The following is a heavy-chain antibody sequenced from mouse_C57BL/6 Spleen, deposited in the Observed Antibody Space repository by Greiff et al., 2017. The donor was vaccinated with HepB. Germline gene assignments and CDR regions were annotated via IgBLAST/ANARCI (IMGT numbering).Heavy chain of an antibody. J-gene: IGHJ4*01. CDR3: ARFYSKDAMDY. D-gene: IGHD2-5*01. Sequence: QVQLQQSGAELVRPGSSVKLSCKASGYTFTSYWMDWVKQRPGQGLEWIGNIYPSDSETHYNQKFKDKATLTVDKSSSTAYMQLSSLTSEDSAVYYCARFYSKDAMDYWGQGTSVTVSS. V-gene: IGHV1-61*01. CDR1: GYTFTSYW. CDR2: IYPSDSET.